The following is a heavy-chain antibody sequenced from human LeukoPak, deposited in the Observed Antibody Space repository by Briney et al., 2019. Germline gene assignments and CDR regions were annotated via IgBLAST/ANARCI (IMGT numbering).Heavy chain of an antibody. D-gene: IGHD3-9*01. CDR3: ASSRDYDILTGRVDY. CDR2: ISSSSSYI. CDR1: GFTFSGYS. V-gene: IGHV3-21*01. Sequence: GGSLRLSCAASGFTFSGYSMNWVRQAPGKGREWVSSISSSSSYIYYADSVKGRFTISRDSAKNSLYLQMNSLRAEDTAVYYCASSRDYDILTGRVDYWGQGTLVTVSS. J-gene: IGHJ4*02.